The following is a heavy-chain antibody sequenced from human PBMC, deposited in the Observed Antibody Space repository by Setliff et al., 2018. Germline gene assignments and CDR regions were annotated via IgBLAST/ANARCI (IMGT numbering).Heavy chain of an antibody. Sequence: KTSETLSLTCSVSGDSINSGTYYWSWFRQSAGKGLEWIGRIYTGGSTNYNPSLKSRVTISLDTSKNHFSLTLTSVTAADTAVYYCARAGYELGQYNWFDPWGQGTLVTAPQ. CDR2: IYTGGST. D-gene: IGHD2-2*01. J-gene: IGHJ5*02. CDR3: ARAGYELGQYNWFDP. V-gene: IGHV4-61*02. CDR1: GDSINSGTYY.